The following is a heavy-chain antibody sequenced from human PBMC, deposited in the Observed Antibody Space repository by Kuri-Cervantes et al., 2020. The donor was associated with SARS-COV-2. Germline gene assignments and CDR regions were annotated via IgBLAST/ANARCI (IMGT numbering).Heavy chain of an antibody. D-gene: IGHD3-22*01. J-gene: IGHJ4*02. CDR3: AKGTRSSGYYCGLDF. V-gene: IGHV3-23*01. CDR1: GFTFSSYA. Sequence: GGSLRLSCAASGFTFSSYAMSWVRQGPGKGLEWVSAITSSGGSTYYADSVKGRFTISRDNSKNTLYLQMNSLRADDTAVYYCAKGTRSSGYYCGLDFWGQGTLVTVSS. CDR2: ITSSGGST.